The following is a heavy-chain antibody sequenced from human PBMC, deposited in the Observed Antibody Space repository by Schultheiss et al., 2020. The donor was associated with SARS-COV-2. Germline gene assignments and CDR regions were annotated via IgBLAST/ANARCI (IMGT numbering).Heavy chain of an antibody. D-gene: IGHD4-17*01. J-gene: IGHJ4*02. CDR1: GGSISSYY. CDR2: IYYSGST. CDR3: AKGKGDYGDPEDDPLVY. Sequence: SETLSLTCTVCGGSISSYYWSWIRQPPGKGLEWIGYIYYSGSTNYNPSLKSRVTISVDTSKNQFSLKLSSVTAADTAVYYCAKGKGDYGDPEDDPLVYWGQGTLVTVSS. V-gene: IGHV4-59*08.